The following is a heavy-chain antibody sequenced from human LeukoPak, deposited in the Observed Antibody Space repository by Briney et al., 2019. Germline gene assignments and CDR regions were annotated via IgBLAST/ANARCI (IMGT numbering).Heavy chain of an antibody. V-gene: IGHV4-4*02. CDR2: IYHSGST. D-gene: IGHD4-17*01. CDR3: AGDYGDYLHNWFDP. CDR1: GGSISSSNW. J-gene: IGHJ5*02. Sequence: SETLSLTCAVSGGSISSSNWWSWVRQPPGKGLEWIGEIYHSGSTNYNPSLKSRVTISVDKSKNQFSLKLSSVTAADTAVYYCAGDYGDYLHNWFDPWGQGTLVTVSS.